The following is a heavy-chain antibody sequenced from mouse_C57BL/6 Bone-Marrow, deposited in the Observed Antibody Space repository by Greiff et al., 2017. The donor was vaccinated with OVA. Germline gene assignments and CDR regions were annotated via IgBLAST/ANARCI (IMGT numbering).Heavy chain of an antibody. J-gene: IGHJ3*01. V-gene: IGHV1-78*01. CDR3: ASSYDSKRAWFAY. D-gene: IGHD2-5*01. Sequence: VQLQQSDAELVKPGASVKISCKVSGYTFTDHTIHWMKQRPEQGLEWIGYIYPRDGSTKYNEKFKGKATLTADKSSSTAYMQLNSLTSEDSAVDFCASSYDSKRAWFAYWGQGTLVTVSA. CDR1: GYTFTDHT. CDR2: IYPRDGST.